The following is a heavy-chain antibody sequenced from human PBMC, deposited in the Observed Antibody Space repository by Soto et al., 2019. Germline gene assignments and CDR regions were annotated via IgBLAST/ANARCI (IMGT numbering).Heavy chain of an antibody. CDR1: GFTFSDYY. Sequence: GGSLRLSCVGSGFTFSDYYMSWIRQAPGKGLEWVSYISSSGSTIYYADSVKGRFTISRDNAKNSLYLQMNSLRAEDTAVYYCARDHSWFGEPLLRFDYWGQGTLVTVSS. D-gene: IGHD3-10*01. V-gene: IGHV3-11*01. J-gene: IGHJ4*02. CDR2: ISSSGSTI. CDR3: ARDHSWFGEPLLRFDY.